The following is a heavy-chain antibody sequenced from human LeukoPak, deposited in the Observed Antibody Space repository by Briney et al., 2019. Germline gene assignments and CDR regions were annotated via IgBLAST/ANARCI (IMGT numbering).Heavy chain of an antibody. CDR1: GYSISSSNW. CDR3: ARAYGDPAAGFDY. Sequence: SDTLSLTCAVSGYSISSSNWWGWLRQPPGKGLEWIGYIYYSGSTYYNPSLKSRVTMSVDTSKNQFSLKLSSVTAVDTAVYYCARAYGDPAAGFDYWGQGTLVTVSS. CDR2: IYYSGST. J-gene: IGHJ4*02. V-gene: IGHV4-28*03. D-gene: IGHD4-17*01.